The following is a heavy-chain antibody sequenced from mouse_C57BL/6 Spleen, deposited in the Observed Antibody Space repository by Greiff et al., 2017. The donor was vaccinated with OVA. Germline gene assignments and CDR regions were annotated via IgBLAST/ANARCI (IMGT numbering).Heavy chain of an antibody. CDR2: IDPSDSYT. J-gene: IGHJ1*03. Sequence: VQLQQPGAELVMPGASVKLSCKASGYTFTSYWMHWVKQRPGPGLEWIGEIDPSDSYTNYNQKFKVKSTLTVDKSSSTAYMQLSSLTSEDSAVYYCARSHYYYGSSYWYFDVWGTGTTVTVSS. D-gene: IGHD1-1*01. V-gene: IGHV1-69*01. CDR1: GYTFTSYW. CDR3: ARSHYYYGSSYWYFDV.